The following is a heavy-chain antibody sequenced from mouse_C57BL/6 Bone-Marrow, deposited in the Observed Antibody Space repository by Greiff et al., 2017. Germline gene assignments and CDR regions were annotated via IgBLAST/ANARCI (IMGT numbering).Heavy chain of an antibody. J-gene: IGHJ3*01. CDR2: ISDGGSYT. V-gene: IGHV5-4*01. CDR1: GFTFSSYA. D-gene: IGHD1-1*01. CDR3: ARDEVTTVAY. Sequence: EVHLVESGGGLVKPGGSLKLSCAASGFTFSSYAMSWVRQTPEKRLEWVATISDGGSYTYYPDNVKGRFTISRDNAKNNLYLQMSHLKSEDTAMYYCARDEVTTVAYWGQGTLVTVSA.